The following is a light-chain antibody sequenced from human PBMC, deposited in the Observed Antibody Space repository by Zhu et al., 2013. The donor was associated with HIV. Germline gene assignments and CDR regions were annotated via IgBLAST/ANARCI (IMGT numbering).Light chain of an antibody. CDR3: SSRNNLGDLYV. V-gene: IGLV3-19*01. Sequence: SSELTQDPAVSVALGQTVKITCQGDSLRDFDANWYQQRPGQAPILVLYGKYRPSGIPARFSGSSSGDTASLTISGTQAEDDGDYYCSSRNNLGDLYVFGTGTKVTIL. CDR2: GK. J-gene: IGLJ1*01. CDR1: SLRDFD.